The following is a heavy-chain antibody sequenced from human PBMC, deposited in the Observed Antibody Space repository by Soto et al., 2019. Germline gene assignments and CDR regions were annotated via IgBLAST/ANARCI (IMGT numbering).Heavy chain of an antibody. J-gene: IGHJ5*02. Sequence: QVQLVQSGAEVKKPGSSVKVSCKASGGTFSSYAISWVRQAPGQGLEWMGGIIPIFGTANYAQKFQGRVTITEDESTSTAYMELSSLRSEDTAVYYCARDASSTXXXXXXXXXXXWFDPWGQGTLVTVSS. CDR2: IIPIFGTA. V-gene: IGHV1-69*12. CDR3: ARDASSTXXXXXXXXXXXWFDP. CDR1: GGTFSSYA.